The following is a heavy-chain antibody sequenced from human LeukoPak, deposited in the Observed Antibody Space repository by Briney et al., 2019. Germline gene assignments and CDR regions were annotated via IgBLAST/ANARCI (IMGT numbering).Heavy chain of an antibody. CDR2: VNSDGSGT. J-gene: IGHJ4*02. D-gene: IGHD3-16*01. CDR3: VCLGLGGLSLD. CDR1: GFTFSRYS. V-gene: IGHV3-74*01. Sequence: RGSLRLSCAASGFTFSRYSMHWVRHAPGKGLVWVSHVNSDGSGTDYADSVKGRFTISRDNAKNTLYLQMNSLRVEDTAVYYCVCLGLGGLSLDWGQGTLVTVSS.